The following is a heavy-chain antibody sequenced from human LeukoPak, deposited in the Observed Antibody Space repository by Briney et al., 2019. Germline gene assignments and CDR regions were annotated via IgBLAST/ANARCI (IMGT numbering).Heavy chain of an antibody. CDR2: ISSSGSTI. CDR1: GFTFNTYS. CDR3: ARDLFRGNMVRGVIIRPFDY. Sequence: GGSLRLSCAASGFTFNTYSMNWVRQAPGKGLEWVSYISSSGSTIYYADSVKGRFTISRDNAKNSLYLQMNSLRAEDTAVYYCARDLFRGNMVRGVIIRPFDYWGQGTLVTVSS. V-gene: IGHV3-48*04. D-gene: IGHD3-10*01. J-gene: IGHJ4*02.